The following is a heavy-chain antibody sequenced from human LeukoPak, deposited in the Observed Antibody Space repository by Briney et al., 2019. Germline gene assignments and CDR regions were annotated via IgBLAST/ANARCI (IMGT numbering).Heavy chain of an antibody. D-gene: IGHD3-22*01. Sequence: ASVKVSCKASGYTFTTYGVSWVRQAPGQGLEWMGWISGYDGNTNYAQKLRGRVTMTTDTSTSTAYMELRSLRSDDTAVYYCARDRGVVVITSFDYWGQGTLVTVSS. CDR2: ISGYDGNT. J-gene: IGHJ4*02. CDR1: GYTFTTYG. V-gene: IGHV1-18*01. CDR3: ARDRGVVVITSFDY.